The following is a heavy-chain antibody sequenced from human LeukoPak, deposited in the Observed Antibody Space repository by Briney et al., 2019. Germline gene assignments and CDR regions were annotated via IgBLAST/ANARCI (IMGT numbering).Heavy chain of an antibody. J-gene: IGHJ5*02. CDR1: GFTFSNYG. Sequence: GGSLRLSCAASGFTFSNYGMSWVRQAPGKGLEWVSIISDSGGTTYYADSVKGRFTISRDNSKNTLNLQMNSLRAEDTAVYYCARDLGQYYDTSDNWFDPWGQGTLVTVSS. V-gene: IGHV3-23*01. CDR2: ISDSGGTT. D-gene: IGHD3-22*01. CDR3: ARDLGQYYDTSDNWFDP.